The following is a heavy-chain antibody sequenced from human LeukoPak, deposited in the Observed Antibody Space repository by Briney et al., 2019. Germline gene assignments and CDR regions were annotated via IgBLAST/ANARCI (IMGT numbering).Heavy chain of an antibody. CDR2: IIPIFGTA. Sequence: ASVKVSCKASGGTFSSYAISWVRQAPGQGLEWMGGIIPIFGTANYAQKFQGRVTITADESTSTAYMELSSLRSEDTAVYYCARARGHCSSTSCLGGNWFDPWGQGTLVTVSS. D-gene: IGHD2-2*01. J-gene: IGHJ5*02. V-gene: IGHV1-69*13. CDR1: GGTFSSYA. CDR3: ARARGHCSSTSCLGGNWFDP.